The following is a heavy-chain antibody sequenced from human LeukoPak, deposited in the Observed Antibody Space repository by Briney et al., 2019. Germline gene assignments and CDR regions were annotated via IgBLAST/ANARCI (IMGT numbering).Heavy chain of an antibody. CDR2: IYSGGNT. Sequence: GGSLRLSCAASGFTVSSNYMSWVRQAPGKGLEWVSVIYSGGNTYYADSVKGRFTISRDNSKNTLYLQMNNLRAEDTAVYYCARFTMIAYDGDYWGQGTLVTVSS. D-gene: IGHD3-22*01. V-gene: IGHV3-53*01. CDR1: GFTVSSNY. CDR3: ARFTMIAYDGDY. J-gene: IGHJ4*02.